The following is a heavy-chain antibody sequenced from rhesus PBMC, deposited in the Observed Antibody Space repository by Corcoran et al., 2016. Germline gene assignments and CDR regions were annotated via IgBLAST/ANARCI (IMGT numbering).Heavy chain of an antibody. Sequence: QVQLVQSGAELKQPGASVKLSCKASGYTFTSYYMHWVRQAPGHGLEWRGLISPYNGNTGNAKTVQGRVTITTDTSTSTGYMELSSLRSEDTAVDYCTRGSAAGFYGLDSWGQGVVVTVSS. V-gene: IGHV1-1*01. CDR3: TRGSAAGFYGLDS. CDR2: ISPYNGNT. J-gene: IGHJ6*01. CDR1: GYTFTSYY. D-gene: IGHD6-13*01.